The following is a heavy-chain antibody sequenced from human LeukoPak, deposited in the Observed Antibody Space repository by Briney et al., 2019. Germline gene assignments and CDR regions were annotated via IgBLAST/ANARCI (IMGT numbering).Heavy chain of an antibody. D-gene: IGHD1-20*01. CDR3: ARLYNWNDALYGLYYYYMDV. CDR1: GGSISSSSYY. Sequence: SETLSLTCTVSGGSISSSSYYWGWIRQPPGKGLEWIGSIYYSGSTYYNPSLKSRVTISVDTSKNQFSLKLSSVTAADTAVYYCARLYNWNDALYGLYYYYMDVWGKGTTVTVSS. V-gene: IGHV4-39*01. CDR2: IYYSGST. J-gene: IGHJ6*03.